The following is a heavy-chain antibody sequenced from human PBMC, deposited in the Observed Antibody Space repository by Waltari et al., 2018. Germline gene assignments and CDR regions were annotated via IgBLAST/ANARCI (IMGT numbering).Heavy chain of an antibody. J-gene: IGHJ6*03. CDR3: TPQGYGPVGNYYYMNV. V-gene: IGHV3-49*05. Sequence: EVQLVESGGGLVKPGRSLRLSCTASGLTFGGYAMSWFRQAPGKGLEWVGFSGSKAYGETRKYAASVKGRFSISRDDSKSIAYLQMKSLKTEDTAMYYCTPQGYGPVGNYYYMNVWGNGTTVTVSS. D-gene: IGHD1-26*01. CDR1: GLTFGGYA. CDR2: SGSKAYGETR.